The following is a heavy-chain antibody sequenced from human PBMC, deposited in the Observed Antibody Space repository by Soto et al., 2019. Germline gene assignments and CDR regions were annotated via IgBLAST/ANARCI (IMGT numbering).Heavy chain of an antibody. CDR3: ARGRDDSSWSSAECRQH. J-gene: IGHJ1*01. Sequence: ASVKFSCKASGYTFSRFGIHWVLQAPGQGLEWMGWISAYNGNTNHARKVQGRVTMTTDTSTSTAYMELRSPTSDDTAVYYCARGRDDSSWSSAECRQHWGQGTRVTVCS. V-gene: IGHV1-18*01. CDR2: ISAYNGNT. CDR1: GYTFSRFG. D-gene: IGHD6-13*01.